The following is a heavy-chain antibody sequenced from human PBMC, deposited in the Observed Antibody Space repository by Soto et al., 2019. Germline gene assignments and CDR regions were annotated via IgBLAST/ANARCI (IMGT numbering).Heavy chain of an antibody. CDR1: GGSISSYY. V-gene: IGHV4-59*01. D-gene: IGHD6-13*01. J-gene: IGHJ4*02. CDR3: ARTHSSSWYRGYFDY. CDR2: IYYSGST. Sequence: SETLSLTCTVSGGSISSYYWSWIRQPPGKGLEWIGYIYYSGSTNYNPSLKSRVTISVDTSKNQFSLKLSSVTAADTAVYYCARTHSSSWYRGYFDYWGQGTLVTVS.